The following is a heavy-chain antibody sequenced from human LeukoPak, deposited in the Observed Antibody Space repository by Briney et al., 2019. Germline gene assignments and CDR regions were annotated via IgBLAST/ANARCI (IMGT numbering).Heavy chain of an antibody. CDR3: AREQVIVGATMFDP. CDR2: ISYDGSNK. V-gene: IGHV3-30*04. D-gene: IGHD1-26*01. J-gene: IGHJ5*02. Sequence: PGRSLRLSCAASGFTFSSYAMHWVRQAPGKGLEWVAVISYDGSNKYYADSVKGRFTISRVNSKNTLYLQMNSLRAEDTAVYYCAREQVIVGATMFDPWGQGTLVTVSS. CDR1: GFTFSSYA.